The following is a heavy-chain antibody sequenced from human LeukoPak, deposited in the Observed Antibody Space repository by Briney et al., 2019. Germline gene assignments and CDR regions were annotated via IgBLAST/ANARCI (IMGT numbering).Heavy chain of an antibody. J-gene: IGHJ1*01. CDR3: ARGEGTGYYRYLQH. D-gene: IGHD3/OR15-3a*01. V-gene: IGHV1-69*06. CDR1: GGTFSSYA. CDR2: IIPIFGTA. Sequence: SVKVSCKASGGTFSSYAISWVRQAPGQGLEWMGGIIPIFGTANYAQKFQGRVTITADKSTSTAYMELSSLRSEDTAVYYCARGEGTGYYRYLQHWGQGTLVTVSS.